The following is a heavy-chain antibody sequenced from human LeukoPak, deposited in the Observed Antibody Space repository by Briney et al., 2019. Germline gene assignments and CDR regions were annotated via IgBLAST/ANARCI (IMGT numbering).Heavy chain of an antibody. Sequence: GGTLRLSCAASGFTFSSYGMSWVRQAPGKGLEWVSAISGSGGSSFYADSVKGRFTISRDNSKNTLYLQMNSLRAEDTAVYYCAKCILTGYYKGYMDVWGKGTTVTISS. D-gene: IGHD3-9*01. CDR3: AKCILTGYYKGYMDV. CDR2: ISGSGGSS. V-gene: IGHV3-23*01. J-gene: IGHJ6*03. CDR1: GFTFSSYG.